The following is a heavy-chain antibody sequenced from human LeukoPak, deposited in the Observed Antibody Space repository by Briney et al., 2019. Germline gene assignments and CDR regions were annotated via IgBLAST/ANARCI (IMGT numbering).Heavy chain of an antibody. CDR1: VGTFSSYA. Sequence: ASVKVSCKASVGTFSSYAISWVRQAPGQGLEWMGGIIPIFGTANYAQKFQGRVTITADESTSTAYMELSSLRSEDTAVYYCARKAEGYVVLYWGQGTLVTVSS. D-gene: IGHD2-2*01. CDR3: ARKAEGYVVLY. J-gene: IGHJ4*02. V-gene: IGHV1-69*01. CDR2: IIPIFGTA.